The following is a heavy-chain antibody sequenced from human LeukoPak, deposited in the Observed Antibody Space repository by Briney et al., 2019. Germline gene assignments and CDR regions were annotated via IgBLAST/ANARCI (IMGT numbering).Heavy chain of an antibody. CDR2: IYYSGST. J-gene: IGHJ4*02. D-gene: IGHD2-21*02. CDR3: ARGHIVVVTATIFDY. CDR1: GGSISSSSYY. Sequence: SETLSLTCTVSGGSISSSSYYWGWIRQPPGRGREGIGSIYYSGSTYYNPSLKRRVTISVDTSKNQFSLKLSSVTAADTAVYYCARGHIVVVTATIFDYWGQGTLVTVSS. V-gene: IGHV4-39*07.